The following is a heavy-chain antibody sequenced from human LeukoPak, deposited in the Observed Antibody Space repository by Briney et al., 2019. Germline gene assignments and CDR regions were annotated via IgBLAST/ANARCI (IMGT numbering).Heavy chain of an antibody. V-gene: IGHV3-48*01. D-gene: IGHD6-13*01. CDR2: ISSSSSTI. CDR1: GFTFSSYW. J-gene: IGHJ4*02. CDR3: AKDGGGIAAPYYFDY. Sequence: GGSLRLSCTVSGFTFSSYWMSWVRQAPGKGLEWVSYISSSSSTIYYADSVKGRFTISRDNSKNTLYLQMNSLRAEDTAVYYCAKDGGGIAAPYYFDYWGQGTLVTVSS.